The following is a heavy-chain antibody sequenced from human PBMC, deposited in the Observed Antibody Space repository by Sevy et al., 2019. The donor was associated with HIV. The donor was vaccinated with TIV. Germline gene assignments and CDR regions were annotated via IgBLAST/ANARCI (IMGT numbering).Heavy chain of an antibody. D-gene: IGHD7-27*01. CDR2: IKQDGSDK. CDR3: ARSWDYWGQMGY. Sequence: GSLRLSCAAPGFTFNNYWMNWVRQAPGKGLEWVANIKQDGSDKYYMETVKGRFKISRDNTKNSLYLQLNSLRAEDTAVYYCARSWDYWGQMGYWGQGTLVTVSS. V-gene: IGHV3-7*03. J-gene: IGHJ4*02. CDR1: GFTFNNYW.